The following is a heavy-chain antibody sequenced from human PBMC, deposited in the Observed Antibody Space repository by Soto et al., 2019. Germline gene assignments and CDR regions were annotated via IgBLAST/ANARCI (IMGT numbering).Heavy chain of an antibody. V-gene: IGHV3-30*18. CDR3: AKTPSPTSSIAARERAFDY. CDR2: ISYDGSNK. J-gene: IGHJ4*02. Sequence: QVQLVKSGGGVVQPGRSLRLSCAASVFTFSSYGMHWVRLAPGKGLEWVAVISYDGSNKYYADSVKGRFTISRDNSKNTLYLQMNSLRAEDTAVYYCAKTPSPTSSIAARERAFDYWDQGTLVTVSS. D-gene: IGHD6-6*01. CDR1: VFTFSSYG.